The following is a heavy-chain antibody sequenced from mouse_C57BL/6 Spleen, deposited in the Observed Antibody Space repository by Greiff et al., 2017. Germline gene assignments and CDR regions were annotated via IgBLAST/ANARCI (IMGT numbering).Heavy chain of an antibody. V-gene: IGHV1-52*01. CDR1: GYTFTSYW. D-gene: IGHD2-4*01. Sequence: VQLQQPGAELVRPGSSVKLSCKASGYTFTSYWMHWVKQRPIQGLEWIGNIDPSDSETHYNQKFKDKATLTVDKSSSTAYMQLSSLTSEDSAVYYCARTGVYYDYDYYAMDYWGQGTSVTVSS. CDR3: ARTGVYYDYDYYAMDY. J-gene: IGHJ4*01. CDR2: IDPSDSET.